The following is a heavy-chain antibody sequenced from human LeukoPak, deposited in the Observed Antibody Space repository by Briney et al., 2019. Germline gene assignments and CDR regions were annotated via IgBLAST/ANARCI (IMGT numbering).Heavy chain of an antibody. J-gene: IGHJ4*02. CDR1: GGSVSSYY. CDR2: IYNSGST. Sequence: SETLSLTCTVSGGSVSSYYWSWIRQPPGEGLEWIAYIYNSGSTNYDLSLKSRVTISVDTSKNQFSLKLSSVTAADTAVYYCARLDSSGYYQSFDYWGQGTLVTVSS. V-gene: IGHV4-59*02. D-gene: IGHD3-22*01. CDR3: ARLDSSGYYQSFDY.